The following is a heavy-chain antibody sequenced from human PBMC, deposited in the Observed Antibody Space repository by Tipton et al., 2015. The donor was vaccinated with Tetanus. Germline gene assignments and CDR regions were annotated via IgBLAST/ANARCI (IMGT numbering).Heavy chain of an antibody. CDR2: ISSSSSYI. J-gene: IGHJ6*02. D-gene: IGHD6-6*01. V-gene: IGHV3-21*01. CDR3: ATEYSSSSGYYYYGMDV. CDR1: GFTFSSYA. Sequence: SLRLSCAASGFTFSSYAMHWVRQAPGKGLEWVSSISSSSSYIYYADSVKGRFTISRDNAKNSLYLQMNSLRAEDTAVYYCATEYSSSSGYYYYGMDVWGQGTTVTVSS.